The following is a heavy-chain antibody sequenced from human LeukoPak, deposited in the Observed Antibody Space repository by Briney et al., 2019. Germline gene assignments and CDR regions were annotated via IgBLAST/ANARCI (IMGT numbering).Heavy chain of an antibody. CDR2: IRYDGSNK. Sequence: GGSLSLSCAASGFTFSIYGTHWGPHAPGGGLGWVSFIRYDGSNKNYADSVKGRFTISRDNSKNTLYLQMNSLRAEDTAVYYCAKDPSSSYYSYFDYWGQGTLVTVSS. J-gene: IGHJ4*02. D-gene: IGHD3-22*01. CDR1: GFTFSIYG. CDR3: AKDPSSSYYSYFDY. V-gene: IGHV3-30*02.